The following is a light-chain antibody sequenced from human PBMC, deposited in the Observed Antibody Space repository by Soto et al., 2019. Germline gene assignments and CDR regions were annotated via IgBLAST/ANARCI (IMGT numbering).Light chain of an antibody. CDR1: QSISSY. Sequence: DIQMPQSPSSPSASVRDRVTITWRASQSISSYLNWYQQKPGKAPNLLIYAASTLESGVPSRFSGSGSGTEFTLTISSLQPDDFATYYCQQYNSYWTFGQGTKVDIK. V-gene: IGKV1-5*01. CDR3: QQYNSYWT. CDR2: AAS. J-gene: IGKJ1*01.